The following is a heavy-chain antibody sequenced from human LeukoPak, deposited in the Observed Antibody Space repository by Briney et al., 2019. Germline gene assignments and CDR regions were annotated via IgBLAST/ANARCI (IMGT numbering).Heavy chain of an antibody. Sequence: GGSLRLSCAASGLTFSSYWMHWVRQAPGKGLVWVSRINSDGSSTSYADSVKGRFTISRDNAKNTLYLQMNSLRAEDTAVYYCARGYGSSRGWYWGQGTLVTVSS. CDR1: GLTFSSYW. D-gene: IGHD6-6*01. CDR3: ARGYGSSRGWY. J-gene: IGHJ4*02. CDR2: INSDGSST. V-gene: IGHV3-74*01.